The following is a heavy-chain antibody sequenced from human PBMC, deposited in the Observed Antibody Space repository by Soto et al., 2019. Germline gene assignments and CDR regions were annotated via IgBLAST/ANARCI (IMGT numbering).Heavy chain of an antibody. CDR2: INPNSGNI. CDR3: ARVRASGSYYLLDY. Sequence: ASVKVSCKASGDTFTTYDINWVRQATGHGLEWMGWINPNSGNIGYAQRFQGRVTMTRDTAIRTAYMEVSSLRSDDTAVYYCARVRASGSYYLLDYWGQGTLVTVSS. D-gene: IGHD3-10*01. CDR1: GDTFTTYD. V-gene: IGHV1-8*01. J-gene: IGHJ4*02.